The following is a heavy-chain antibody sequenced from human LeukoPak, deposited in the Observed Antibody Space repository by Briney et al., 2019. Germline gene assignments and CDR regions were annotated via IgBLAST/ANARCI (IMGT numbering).Heavy chain of an antibody. CDR1: GFTFSNYW. V-gene: IGHV3-74*01. CDR2: INSDGSST. D-gene: IGHD5-24*01. J-gene: IGHJ4*02. CDR3: ARGAGYNYPYYFDY. Sequence: GGSLRLSCVVSGFTFSNYWMYWVRQAPGKGLVWVSHINSDGSSTNYADSVKGRFTISRDRAKNTRYLQMSSLRAEDTAVYYCARGAGYNYPYYFDYWGQGTLVTVSS.